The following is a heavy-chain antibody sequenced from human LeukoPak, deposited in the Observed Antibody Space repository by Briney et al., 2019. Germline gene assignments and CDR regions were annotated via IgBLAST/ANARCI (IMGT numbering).Heavy chain of an antibody. CDR3: AKGGYSSGWAFDY. J-gene: IGHJ4*02. Sequence: GGSLRLSCAASGFTFSSYAMSWVRQAPGKGLEWVSAISSSGGSTYYADSVKGRFTISRDNSKNTLYLQMNSLRAEDTAVYYCAKGGYSSGWAFDYWGQGTLVTVSS. CDR1: GFTFSSYA. CDR2: ISSSGGST. D-gene: IGHD6-19*01. V-gene: IGHV3-23*01.